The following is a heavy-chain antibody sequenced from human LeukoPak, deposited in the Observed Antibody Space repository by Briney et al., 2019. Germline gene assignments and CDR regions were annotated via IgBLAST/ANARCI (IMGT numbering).Heavy chain of an antibody. D-gene: IGHD3-22*01. Sequence: PGGSLRLSCAASRLTFSNYVMGWVRQAPGKGLECVSAISGDGHITYYADSVKGRFIISRDISKNTLYLQMNSLRAEDSALYYCARGGRGSAAVVAPRSFDIWGQGTMVTVSS. CDR2: ISGDGHIT. V-gene: IGHV3-23*01. J-gene: IGHJ3*02. CDR1: RLTFSNYV. CDR3: ARGGRGSAAVVAPRSFDI.